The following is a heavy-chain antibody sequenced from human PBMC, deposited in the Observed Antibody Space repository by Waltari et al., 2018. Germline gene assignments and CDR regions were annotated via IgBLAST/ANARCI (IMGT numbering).Heavy chain of an antibody. CDR2: IYSGGST. CDR1: GFTVSSNY. CDR3: ARGWKAVGGYGMDV. V-gene: IGHV3-53*01. Sequence: EVQLVESGGGLIQPGGSLRLSCAASGFTVSSNYMSWVRQAPGKGLEWVSVIYSGGSTYYADSVKGRFTISRDKSKNTLYLQMNSLRAEDTAVYYCARGWKAVGGYGMDVWGQGTTVTVSS. D-gene: IGHD6-19*01. J-gene: IGHJ6*02.